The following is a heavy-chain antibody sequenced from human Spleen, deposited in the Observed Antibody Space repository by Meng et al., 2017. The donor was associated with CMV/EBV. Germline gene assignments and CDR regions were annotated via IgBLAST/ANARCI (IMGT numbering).Heavy chain of an antibody. CDR1: GGTFSSYA. J-gene: IGHJ4*02. D-gene: IGHD3-9*01. CDR2: FTPLSGTA. Sequence: SVKVSCKASGGTFSSYAVSWVRQAPGQGLEWMGGFTPLSGTANYAQKFQGRVTMTTDTSTSTAYMELRSLRSDDTAIYYCARDRHYDILTAYYTYFDYWGQGTLVTVSS. V-gene: IGHV1-69*05. CDR3: ARDRHYDILTAYYTYFDY.